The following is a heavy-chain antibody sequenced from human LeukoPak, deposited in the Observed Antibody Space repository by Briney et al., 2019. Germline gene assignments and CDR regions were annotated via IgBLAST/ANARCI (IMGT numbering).Heavy chain of an antibody. Sequence: ASVKVSCKASGGTFISYAISWVRRAPGQGLEWMGIINPTGGSTTYAQKFQGRVTMTRDTSTSTVYMELSSLRSDDTAVYYCARTAARRFDYWGQGTLVTVSS. J-gene: IGHJ4*02. CDR2: INPTGGST. CDR3: ARTAARRFDY. D-gene: IGHD6-6*01. V-gene: IGHV1-46*01. CDR1: GGTFISYA.